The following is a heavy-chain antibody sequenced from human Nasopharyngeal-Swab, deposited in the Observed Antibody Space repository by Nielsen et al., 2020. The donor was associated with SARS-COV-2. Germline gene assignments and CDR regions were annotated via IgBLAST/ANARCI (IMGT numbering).Heavy chain of an antibody. Sequence: VRQAPGKRLEWVGRIRNKHDSYSADYDVSVKGRFTTSRDDSVNSLYLQMNSLKTEDTAVYFCVREEWYSFDYWGQGTLVTVSS. J-gene: IGHJ4*02. D-gene: IGHD1-1*01. CDR3: VREEWYSFDY. CDR2: IRNKHDSYSA. V-gene: IGHV3-72*01.